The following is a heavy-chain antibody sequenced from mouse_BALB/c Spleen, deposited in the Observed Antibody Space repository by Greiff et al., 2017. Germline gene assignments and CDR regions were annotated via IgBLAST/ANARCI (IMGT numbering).Heavy chain of an antibody. D-gene: IGHD2-2*01. J-gene: IGHJ3*01. CDR1: GFTFSDYY. V-gene: IGHV5-4*02. CDR2: ISDGGSYT. CDR3: ARVSYGYDAEFAY. Sequence: EVQVVESGGGLVKPGGSLKLSCAASGFTFSDYYMYWVRQTPEKRLEWVATISDGGSYTYYPDSVKGRFTISRDNAKNNLYLQMSSLKSEDTAMYYCARVSYGYDAEFAYWGQGTLVTVSA.